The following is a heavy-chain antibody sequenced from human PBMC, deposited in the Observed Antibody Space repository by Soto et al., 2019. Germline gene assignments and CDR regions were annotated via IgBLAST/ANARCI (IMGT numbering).Heavy chain of an antibody. CDR1: GLTFSNYG. CDR3: EGRDDPFHV. CDR2: IWHDGSQK. V-gene: IGHV3-33*01. Sequence: QVQLVESGGGVVQPERSLRLSCVGTGLTFSNYGIHWVRQAPGRGLEWVAVIWHDGSQKYSADSVRGRFTISRDNSKNTVYLKMNSLRAEDTAVYYCEGRDDPFHVWGQGTMVTVSS. J-gene: IGHJ3*01.